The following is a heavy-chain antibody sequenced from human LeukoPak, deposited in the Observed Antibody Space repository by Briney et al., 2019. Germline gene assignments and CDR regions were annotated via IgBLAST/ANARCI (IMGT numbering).Heavy chain of an antibody. CDR3: AKDTGITGTKTPLDY. D-gene: IGHD1-7*01. CDR1: GFTFDDYA. J-gene: IGHJ4*02. CDR2: ISWNSGSI. Sequence: GGSLRLSCAASGFTFDDYAMHWVRQAPGKGLEWVSGISWNSGSIGHADSVKGRFTISRDNAKNSLYLQMNSLRAEDTALYYCAKDTGITGTKTPLDYWGQGTLVTVSS. V-gene: IGHV3-9*01.